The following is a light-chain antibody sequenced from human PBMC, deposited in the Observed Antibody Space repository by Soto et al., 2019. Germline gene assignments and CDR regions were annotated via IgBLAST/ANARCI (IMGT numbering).Light chain of an antibody. CDR1: SSDVGGYNY. V-gene: IGLV2-14*01. CDR2: DVS. CDR3: SSYTSSSTLVV. Sequence: QSALTQPASVSGSPGQSSTISCTGTSSDVGGYNYVSWYQQHPGKAPKLMIYDVSNRPSGVSNRFAGSKSGNTASLTISGLQADDEADYYCSSYTSSSTLVVFGGGTKLTVL. J-gene: IGLJ2*01.